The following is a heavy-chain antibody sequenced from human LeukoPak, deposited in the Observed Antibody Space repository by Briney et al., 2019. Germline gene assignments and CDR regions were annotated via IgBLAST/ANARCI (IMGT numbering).Heavy chain of an antibody. V-gene: IGHV1-2*02. CDR1: GYTFTGYY. CDR2: INPNSGGT. Sequence: ASVKVSCKASGYTFTGYYMHWVRQAPGQGLEWMGWINPNSGGTNYAQKLQGRVTMTTDTSTSTAYMELRSLRSDDTAVYYCARGQSGYDFWSGYYTVQLDPWGQGTLVTVSS. CDR3: ARGQSGYDFWSGYYTVQLDP. J-gene: IGHJ5*02. D-gene: IGHD3-3*01.